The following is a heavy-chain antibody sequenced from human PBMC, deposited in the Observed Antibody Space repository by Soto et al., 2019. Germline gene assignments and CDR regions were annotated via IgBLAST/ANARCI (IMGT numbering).Heavy chain of an antibody. CDR3: ARHSLRVPRYVLDV. Sequence: RCGCRDSRSWWSPEHQKTGKGLEWMGIIYPGDSDTRYSPSFQGQVTISADKSISTAYLQWSSLKASDTAMYYCARHSLRVPRYVLDVWVQGTTDPV. CDR2: IYPGDSDT. J-gene: IGHJ6*02. V-gene: IGHV5-51*07. CDR1: GCRDSRSW.